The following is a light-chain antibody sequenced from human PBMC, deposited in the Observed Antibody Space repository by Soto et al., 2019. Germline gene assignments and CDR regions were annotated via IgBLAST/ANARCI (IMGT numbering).Light chain of an antibody. CDR3: QQYHRYST. J-gene: IGKJ1*01. CDR1: QSISSW. Sequence: DIQMTQSPSTLSASVGDRVTITCRASQSISSWLAWYQQKAGKAPKLLIYDVSTLASGVPSRFSGSASGTEFTLTISNLESDDFASYYCQQYHRYSTFGQGTKVDIK. V-gene: IGKV1-5*01. CDR2: DVS.